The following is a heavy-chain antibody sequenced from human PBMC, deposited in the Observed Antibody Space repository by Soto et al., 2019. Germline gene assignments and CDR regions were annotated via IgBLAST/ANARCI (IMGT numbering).Heavy chain of an antibody. J-gene: IGHJ5*02. CDR1: GGSISSGGYY. D-gene: IGHD2-15*01. CDR3: ARVDCSGGICFRWFDP. V-gene: IGHV4-31*03. Sequence: QVQLQESGPGLVKPSQTLSLTCTVSGGSISSGGYYWSWIRQHPGKGLEWIGYIYYSGSTYYNPSLKSRVTLSVDTFKNQFSLKLSSVTAADTAVYYCARVDCSGGICFRWFDPWGQGTMVTVSS. CDR2: IYYSGST.